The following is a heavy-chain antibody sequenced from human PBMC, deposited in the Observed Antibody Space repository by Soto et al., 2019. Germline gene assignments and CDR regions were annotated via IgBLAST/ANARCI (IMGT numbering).Heavy chain of an antibody. CDR2: IYHSGST. CDR1: GGSISSSNW. D-gene: IGHD6-13*01. CDR3: AGSSSWLKYYYYYMDV. Sequence: SETLSLTCAVSGGSISSSNWWSWVRQPPGKGLEWIGGIYHSGSTNYNPSLKSRVTISVDTSKNQFSLKLSSVTAADTAVYYCAGSSSWLKYYYYYMDVWGKGTTVTVSS. V-gene: IGHV4-4*02. J-gene: IGHJ6*03.